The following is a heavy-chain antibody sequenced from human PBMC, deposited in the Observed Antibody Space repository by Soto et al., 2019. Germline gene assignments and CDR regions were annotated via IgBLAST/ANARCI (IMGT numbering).Heavy chain of an antibody. J-gene: IGHJ4*02. Sequence: PGGSLRLSCAASGFNFWSYWMSWVRQAPGKGLEWVASINQDGSDKYYVDSVKGRFTISRDNAENSVYLQMNGLRAEDTATYFCARATLGFDNWGQGTLVTVSS. V-gene: IGHV3-7*01. D-gene: IGHD3-16*01. CDR1: GFNFWSYW. CDR3: ARATLGFDN. CDR2: INQDGSDK.